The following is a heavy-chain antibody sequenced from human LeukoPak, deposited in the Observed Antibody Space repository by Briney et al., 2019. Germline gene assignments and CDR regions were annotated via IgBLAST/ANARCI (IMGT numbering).Heavy chain of an antibody. D-gene: IGHD3-10*01. CDR3: ARIPLVWSSPKGAFDI. V-gene: IGHV4-4*02. CDR1: GVSISSSNW. J-gene: IGHJ3*02. CDR2: IYHSGST. Sequence: SGTLSLTCAVSGVSISSSNWWSWVRQPPGKGLDWIGEIYHSGSTNYNPSLKSRVTISVDKSKNQFSLKVSSVTAAGTAVYYCARIPLVWSSPKGAFDIWGQGTMVTVSS.